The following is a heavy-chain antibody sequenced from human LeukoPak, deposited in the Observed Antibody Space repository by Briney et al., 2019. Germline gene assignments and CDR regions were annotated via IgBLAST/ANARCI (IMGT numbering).Heavy chain of an antibody. CDR1: GFIFSNYW. D-gene: IGHD3-10*01. V-gene: IGHV3-7*03. CDR2: IKPDGSEE. Sequence: GGSLRLSCAASGFIFSNYWMTWVRQAPGKGLEWVANIKPDGSEENYVDSVKGRFTISRDNSKNTLYLQMNSLRAEDTAVYYCAKDKGYGSGSYADYYFDYWGQGTLVTVSS. CDR3: AKDKGYGSGSYADYYFDY. J-gene: IGHJ4*02.